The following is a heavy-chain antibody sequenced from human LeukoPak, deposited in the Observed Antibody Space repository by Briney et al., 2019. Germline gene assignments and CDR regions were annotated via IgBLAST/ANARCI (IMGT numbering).Heavy chain of an antibody. J-gene: IGHJ3*02. V-gene: IGHV4-34*01. Sequence: PSETLSLTCAVYGGSFSGYYWSWIRQPPGKGLEWIGEINHSGSTNYNPSLKSRVTISVDKSKNQFSLKLSFVTAADTAVYYCARDSYYDSSAFDIWGQGTMVTVSS. CDR3: ARDSYYDSSAFDI. CDR2: INHSGST. CDR1: GGSFSGYY. D-gene: IGHD3-22*01.